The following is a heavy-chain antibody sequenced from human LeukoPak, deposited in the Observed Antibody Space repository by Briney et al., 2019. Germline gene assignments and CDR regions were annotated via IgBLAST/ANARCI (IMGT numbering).Heavy chain of an antibody. V-gene: IGHV3-30-3*01. J-gene: IGHJ4*02. CDR1: GFTFSSYA. D-gene: IGHD2-2*01. CDR2: ISYDGSNK. Sequence: PGGSLRLSCAASGFTFSSYAMHWVRQAPGKGLEWVAVISYDGSNKYYADSVKGRFTISRDNSKNTLYLQMNSLRAEDTAVYYCAREIVVVPAAKADWVEYWGQGTLVTVSS. CDR3: AREIVVVPAAKADWVEY.